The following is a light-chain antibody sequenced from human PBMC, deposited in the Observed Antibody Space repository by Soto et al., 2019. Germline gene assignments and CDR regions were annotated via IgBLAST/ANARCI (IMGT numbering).Light chain of an antibody. CDR2: GVT. CDR3: QTYDSRLSAV. J-gene: IGLJ2*01. Sequence: QSALTQPASVSGSLGQSITLSCTGSGGDIGAYNYVSWYQQHPGKAPKLIIYGVTHRPSGVSSRFSASKSAYTASLTISALQAEDEADYYCQTYDSRLSAVFGGGTKVTVL. CDR1: GGDIGAYNY. V-gene: IGLV2-14*01.